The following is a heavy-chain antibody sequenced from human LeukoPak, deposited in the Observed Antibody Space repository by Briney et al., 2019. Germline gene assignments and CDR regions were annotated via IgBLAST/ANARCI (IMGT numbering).Heavy chain of an antibody. V-gene: IGHV3-20*04. CDR3: ARVAGTHCDSITNWFDP. CDR2: INWNGGST. CDR1: GFTFDDYG. Sequence: GGSLRLSCAASGFTFDDYGMSWVRQAPGKGLEWVSGINWNGGSTGYADSVKGRFTISRDNAKNSLYLQMNSLRAEDTALYYCARVAGTHCDSITNWFDPWGQGTLVTVSS. D-gene: IGHD3-22*01. J-gene: IGHJ5*02.